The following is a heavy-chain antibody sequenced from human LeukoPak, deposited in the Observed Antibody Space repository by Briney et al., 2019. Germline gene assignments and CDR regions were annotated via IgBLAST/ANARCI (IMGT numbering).Heavy chain of an antibody. V-gene: IGHV3-21*01. Sequence: GGSLRLSCAASGFTFSSYRMNWVRQAPGKGLEWVSSISSSSSYIYYADSVKGRFTISRDNAKNSLYLQMNSLRAEDTAVYYCARDKVATRGYSSGWSPSFDYWGQGTLVTVSS. CDR2: ISSSSSYI. D-gene: IGHD6-19*01. CDR3: ARDKVATRGYSSGWSPSFDY. CDR1: GFTFSSYR. J-gene: IGHJ4*02.